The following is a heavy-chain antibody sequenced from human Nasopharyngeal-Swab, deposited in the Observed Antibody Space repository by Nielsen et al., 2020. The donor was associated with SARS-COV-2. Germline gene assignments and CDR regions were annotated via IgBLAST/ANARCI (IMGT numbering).Heavy chain of an antibody. J-gene: IGHJ4*02. D-gene: IGHD6-19*01. CDR1: GFTFSSYA. V-gene: IGHV3-30-3*01. Sequence: GGSLRLSCAASGFTFSSYAMHWVRQAPGKGLEWVAVISYGGSNKYYADSVKGRFTISRDNSKNTLYLQMNSLRAEDTAVYYCARGLPAVAEYFDYWGQGTLVTVSS. CDR3: ARGLPAVAEYFDY. CDR2: ISYGGSNK.